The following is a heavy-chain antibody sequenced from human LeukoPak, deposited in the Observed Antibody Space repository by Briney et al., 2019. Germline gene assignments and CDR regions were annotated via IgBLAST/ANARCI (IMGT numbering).Heavy chain of an antibody. D-gene: IGHD5-24*01. CDR2: IIPIFGTA. V-gene: IGHV1-69*13. Sequence: ASVKVSCKASGYTFISYAMNWVRQAPGQGLEWMGGIIPIFGTANYAQKFQGRVTITADESTSTAYMELSSLRSEDTAVYYCARPGDGYNFDYWGQGTLVTVSS. J-gene: IGHJ4*02. CDR1: GYTFISYA. CDR3: ARPGDGYNFDY.